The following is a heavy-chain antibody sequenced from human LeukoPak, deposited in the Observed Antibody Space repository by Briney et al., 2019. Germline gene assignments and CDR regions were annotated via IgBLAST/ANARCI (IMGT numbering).Heavy chain of an antibody. J-gene: IGHJ4*02. CDR1: GGTFSSYA. CDR3: ARVLSIAASENY. V-gene: IGHV1-69*13. D-gene: IGHD6-6*01. CDR2: IIPIFGTA. Sequence: SVKVSCRASGGTFSSYAISWVRQAPGQGLEWMGGIIPIFGTANYAQKFQGRVTITADESTSTAYMELSSLRSEDTAVYYCARVLSIAASENYWGQGTLVTVSS.